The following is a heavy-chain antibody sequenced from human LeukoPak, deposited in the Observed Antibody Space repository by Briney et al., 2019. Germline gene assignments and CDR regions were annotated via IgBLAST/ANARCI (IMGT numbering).Heavy chain of an antibody. D-gene: IGHD6-13*01. CDR1: GFTFSSYW. CDR3: AREPRLARDIAAAGTVWFDP. CDR2: ISYDGSNK. J-gene: IGHJ5*02. Sequence: GGSLRLSCAASGFTFSSYWMHWVRQAPGKGLEWVAVISYDGSNKYYADSVKGRFTISRDNSKNTLYLQMNSLRAEDTAVYYCAREPRLARDIAAAGTVWFDPWGQGTLVTVSS. V-gene: IGHV3-30*03.